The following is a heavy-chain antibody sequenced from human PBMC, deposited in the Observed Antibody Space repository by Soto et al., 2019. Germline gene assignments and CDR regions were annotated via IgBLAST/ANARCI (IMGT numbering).Heavy chain of an antibody. CDR2: ISAYNGNT. V-gene: IGHV1-18*04. J-gene: IGHJ4*02. CDR3: ARDSGNLGNWAYFFDY. CDR1: GYTFTDFG. D-gene: IGHD7-27*01. Sequence: QGQLVQSGAEVKKPGASVKVSCKASGYTFTDFGISWVRQAPGQGLEWMGWISAYNGNTNYAQKVQGRVTMTTETSTRTAYMELRNLTSDDTAVYYCARDSGNLGNWAYFFDYWGQGTLVTVSS.